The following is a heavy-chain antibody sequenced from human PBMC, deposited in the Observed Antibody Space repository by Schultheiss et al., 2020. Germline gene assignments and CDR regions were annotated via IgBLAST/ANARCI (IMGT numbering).Heavy chain of an antibody. J-gene: IGHJ4*02. CDR3: ARDRRTTSLVDF. CDR1: GFTFSTYG. Sequence: GGSLRLSCAASGFTFSTYGMHWVRQAPGKGLEWVALVRIDGSSKYYADSVKGRFTISRDNSENTVYLQMNSLTAEDAAVYYCARDRRTTSLVDFWGQGTLVTVP. CDR2: VRIDGSSK. D-gene: IGHD2-2*01. V-gene: IGHV3-30*02.